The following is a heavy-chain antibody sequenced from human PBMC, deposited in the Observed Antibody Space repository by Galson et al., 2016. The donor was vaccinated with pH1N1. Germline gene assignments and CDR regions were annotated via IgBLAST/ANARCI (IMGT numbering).Heavy chain of an antibody. CDR3: VRAIGGAASY. V-gene: IGHV3-7*01. CDR2: IKQDGSEI. Sequence: SLRLSCAAPGFSFSDYWISWVRQAPGKGLEWVANIKQDGSEIYYVDSVKGRCTISRDNAKNSVSLQMNSLRVEDTGVYYCVRAIGGAASYWGQGTLVTVSS. CDR1: GFSFSDYW. J-gene: IGHJ4*02. D-gene: IGHD6-13*01.